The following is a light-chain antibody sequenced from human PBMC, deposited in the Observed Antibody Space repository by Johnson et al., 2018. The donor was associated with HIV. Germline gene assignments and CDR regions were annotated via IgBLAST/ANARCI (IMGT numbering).Light chain of an antibody. CDR3: GTWDSSLGGYV. V-gene: IGLV1-51*01. J-gene: IGLJ1*01. CDR1: SSNIGNNY. CDR2: DNH. Sequence: QSILTQPPSVSAAPGQKVTISCSGSSSNIGNNYVSWYQQLPGTAPKLLIYDNHRRPSGIPDRFSGSKSGTSATLGITGLQTGDEADYYCGTWDSSLGGYVFGTGTKVTVL.